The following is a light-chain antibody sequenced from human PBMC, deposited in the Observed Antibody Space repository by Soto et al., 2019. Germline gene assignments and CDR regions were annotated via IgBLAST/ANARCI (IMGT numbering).Light chain of an antibody. CDR3: QQYCSSPPYT. Sequence: EIVLTQSPGTLSLSPGERATLSCRASQSVSSSYLAWYQQKPGQAPMLLIYGASSRATGIPDRFSGSGSGTDFTLTISRLEPEDFAGYYCQQYCSSPPYTCGQGTKLEIK. V-gene: IGKV3-20*01. J-gene: IGKJ2*01. CDR2: GAS. CDR1: QSVSSSY.